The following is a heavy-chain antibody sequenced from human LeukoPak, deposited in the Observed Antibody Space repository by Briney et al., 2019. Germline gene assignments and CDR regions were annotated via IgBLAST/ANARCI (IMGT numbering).Heavy chain of an antibody. V-gene: IGHV4-31*03. J-gene: IGHJ4*02. Sequence: SETLSLTCTVSGGSISSGGYYWSWIRQHPGKGLEWIGYIYYSGSTYYNPSLKSRVTISVDTSKNQFSLKLSSVTAADTAVYYCARDQEDGDYTGYWGQGTLVTVPS. CDR3: ARDQEDGDYTGY. CDR1: GGSISSGGYY. D-gene: IGHD4-17*01. CDR2: IYYSGST.